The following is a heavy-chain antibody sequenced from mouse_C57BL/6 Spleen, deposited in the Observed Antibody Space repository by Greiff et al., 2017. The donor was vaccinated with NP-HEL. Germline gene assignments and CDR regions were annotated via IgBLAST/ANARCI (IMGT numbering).Heavy chain of an antibody. V-gene: IGHV1-64*01. CDR2: IHPNSGST. CDR1: GYTFTSYW. J-gene: IGHJ1*03. Sequence: QVQLQQPGAELVKPGASVKLSCKASGYTFTSYWMHWVKQRPGQGLEWIGMIHPNSGSTHYNEKFKSKATLTVDKSSSTAYMQLSSLTSEDSAVYYGARGGSSPRWYFDVWGTGTTVTVSS. CDR3: ARGGSSPRWYFDV. D-gene: IGHD1-1*01.